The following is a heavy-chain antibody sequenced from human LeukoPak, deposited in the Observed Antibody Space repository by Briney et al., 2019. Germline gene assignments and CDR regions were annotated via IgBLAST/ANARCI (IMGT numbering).Heavy chain of an antibody. CDR1: GGSISSSSYY. CDR3: ARCGGDLLLYYFDY. D-gene: IGHD2-21*02. Sequence: SETLSLTCTVSGGSISSSSYYWGWIRQPPGKGLEWIGSIYYSGSTYYNPSLKSRVTISVDTSKNQFSLKLSSVTAADTAVYYCARCGGDLLLYYFDYWGQGTLVTVSS. V-gene: IGHV4-39*07. CDR2: IYYSGST. J-gene: IGHJ4*02.